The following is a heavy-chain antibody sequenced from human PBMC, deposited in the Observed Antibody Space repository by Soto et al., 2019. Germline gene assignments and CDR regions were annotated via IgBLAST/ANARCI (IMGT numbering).Heavy chain of an antibody. V-gene: IGHV1-58*01. CDR1: GFTFSSSA. CDR3: AADLYGAAAGPDLYSYCGMDV. J-gene: IGHJ6*02. D-gene: IGHD6-13*01. CDR2: IVVGSGVT. Sequence: QMQLVQSGPEVKKPGTSLKVSCKASGFTFSSSAVQWVRQARGQRLEWIGWIVVGSGVTNYAQKFQERVTITRDRDMSTSTAYMELSSLRSEDTAVYYCAADLYGAAAGPDLYSYCGMDVWGQGTTVTVSS.